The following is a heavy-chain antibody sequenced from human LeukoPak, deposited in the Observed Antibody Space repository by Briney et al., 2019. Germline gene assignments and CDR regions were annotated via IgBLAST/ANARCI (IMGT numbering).Heavy chain of an antibody. Sequence: GGSLRLSCAASGFIFSSYAISWVRQAPGKGLEWVGFIRSKAYGGTTEYAASVKGRFTISRDDSKSIAYLQMNSLKTEDTAVYYCTRVGWFGELFGGYFDYWGQGTLVTVSS. CDR1: GFIFSSYA. D-gene: IGHD3-10*01. V-gene: IGHV3-49*04. CDR3: TRVGWFGELFGGYFDY. J-gene: IGHJ4*02. CDR2: IRSKAYGGTT.